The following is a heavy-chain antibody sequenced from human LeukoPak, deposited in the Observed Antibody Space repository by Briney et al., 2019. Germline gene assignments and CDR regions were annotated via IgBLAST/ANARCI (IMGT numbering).Heavy chain of an antibody. V-gene: IGHV1-2*02. D-gene: IGHD6-13*01. J-gene: IGHJ4*02. CDR2: INPNSGGT. CDR3: ARSGIAAADTSDY. Sequence: ASVKVSCKASGYTFTGYYMHWVRQAPGQGGERMGWINPNSGGTNYAQKFQGRVTMTRDTSISTAYMELSSLRSEDTAVYYCARSGIAAADTSDYWGQGTLVTVSS. CDR1: GYTFTGYY.